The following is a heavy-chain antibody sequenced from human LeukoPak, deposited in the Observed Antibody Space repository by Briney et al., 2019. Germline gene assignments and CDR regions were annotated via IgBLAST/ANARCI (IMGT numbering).Heavy chain of an antibody. Sequence: GGSLRLSCAASGFTFDDYTMHWVRQAPGKGLEWVSLISWDGGSTYYADSVKGRFTISRDNSKNSLYLQMNSLRTEDTALYYCAKDIGVVVITGNFDYWGQGTLVTVSS. CDR1: GFTFDDYT. CDR3: AKDIGVVVITGNFDY. D-gene: IGHD3-22*01. CDR2: ISWDGGST. V-gene: IGHV3-43*01. J-gene: IGHJ4*02.